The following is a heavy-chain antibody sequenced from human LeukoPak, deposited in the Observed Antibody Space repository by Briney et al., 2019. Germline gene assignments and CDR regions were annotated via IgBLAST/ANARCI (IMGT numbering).Heavy chain of an antibody. CDR1: GFTFSTYV. D-gene: IGHD1-1*01. Sequence: GGSLRLSCAASGFTFSTYVMSWVRQAPGKGLEWVSAISGSGGSTYYAASVRGRFTISRDNSKNTLYLQMNSLGADDTAVYYCAKGNWRYFDYWGQGTLVTVSS. CDR3: AKGNWRYFDY. CDR2: ISGSGGST. V-gene: IGHV3-23*01. J-gene: IGHJ4*02.